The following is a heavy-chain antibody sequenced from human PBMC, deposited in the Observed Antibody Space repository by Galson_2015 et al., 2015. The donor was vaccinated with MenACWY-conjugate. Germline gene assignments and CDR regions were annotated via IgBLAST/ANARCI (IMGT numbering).Heavy chain of an antibody. CDR2: ISYDGSNK. CDR1: GFTFSSYG. V-gene: IGHV3-30*18. J-gene: IGHJ3*02. CDR3: AKDNRAENAFDI. D-gene: IGHD1-14*01. Sequence: SLRLSCAASGFTFSSYGMHWVRQAPGKGLEWVAVISYDGSNKYYADSVKGRFTISRDNSKNTLYLQMNSLRAEDTAVYYCAKDNRAENAFDIWGQGTMVTVSS.